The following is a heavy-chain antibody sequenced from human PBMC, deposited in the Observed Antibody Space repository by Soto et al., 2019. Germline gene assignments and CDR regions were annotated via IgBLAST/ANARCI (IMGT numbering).Heavy chain of an antibody. J-gene: IGHJ4*02. D-gene: IGHD1-26*01. Sequence: EVQLVESGGGLVQPGGSLRLSCAASGFTVSDYYMTWVRQAPGKGLEWASLLYSGGSTIYADSVKGRLTISRDSSKNTLYLQMNSLRVEDTAVYYCARATVGASDFGFDSWGQGTLVTVSS. V-gene: IGHV3-53*01. CDR1: GFTVSDYY. CDR2: LYSGGST. CDR3: ARATVGASDFGFDS.